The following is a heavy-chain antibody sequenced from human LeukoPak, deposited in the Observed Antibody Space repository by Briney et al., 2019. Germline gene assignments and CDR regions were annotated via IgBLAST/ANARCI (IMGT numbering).Heavy chain of an antibody. Sequence: PETLSLTCAVYGGSFSGYYRSWIRQPPGKGLEWIGEINHSGSTNYNPSLKSRVTISVDTSKNQFSLKLSSVTAADTAVYYCASTSGANWNYPYYFDYWGQGTLVTVSS. V-gene: IGHV4-34*01. D-gene: IGHD1-7*01. CDR2: INHSGST. CDR3: ASTSGANWNYPYYFDY. J-gene: IGHJ4*02. CDR1: GGSFSGYY.